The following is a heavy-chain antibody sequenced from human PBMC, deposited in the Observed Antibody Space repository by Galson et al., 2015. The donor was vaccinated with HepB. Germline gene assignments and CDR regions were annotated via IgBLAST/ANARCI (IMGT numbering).Heavy chain of an antibody. CDR1: GGTFSSYG. V-gene: IGHV1-69*13. CDR2: IIPIFGTA. J-gene: IGHJ6*02. Sequence: SVKVSCKASGGTFSSYGISWVRQAPGQGLEWMGGIIPIFGTANYAQKFQGRVTITADESTSTAYMELSSLRSEDTAVYYCARKRDRGYSGYDFSASSYSYYYYGMDVRGQGTTVTVSS. D-gene: IGHD5-12*01. CDR3: ARKRDRGYSGYDFSASSYSYYYYGMDV.